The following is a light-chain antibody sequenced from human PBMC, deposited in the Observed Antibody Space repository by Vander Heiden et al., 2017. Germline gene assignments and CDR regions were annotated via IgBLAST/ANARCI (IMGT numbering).Light chain of an antibody. V-gene: IGKV2-28*01. CDR3: KQDLQTPFA. CDR2: VSS. Sequence: DIVMTQYPLYLHVTPGEPASISCRSSQSHLHSNGYNYLDWYLQKPGQSPKLLIYVSSNRATGVPDRFSGSGSGTDFTLKISRVEAEDVGVYYCKQDLQTPFAFGGGTKVDIK. CDR1: QSHLHSNGYNY. J-gene: IGKJ4*01.